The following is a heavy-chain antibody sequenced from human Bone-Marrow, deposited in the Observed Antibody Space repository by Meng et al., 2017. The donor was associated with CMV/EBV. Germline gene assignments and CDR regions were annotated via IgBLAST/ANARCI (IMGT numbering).Heavy chain of an antibody. CDR2: MNPNSGNT. J-gene: IGHJ4*02. Sequence: CKASGSTFTSYDINWVRQATGQGLEWMGWMNPNSGNTGYAQKFQGRVTITRNTSISTAYMELSSLRSEDTAVYYCARDIAAAGNFDYWGQGTLVTVSS. D-gene: IGHD6-13*01. CDR3: ARDIAAAGNFDY. V-gene: IGHV1-8*03. CDR1: GSTFTSYD.